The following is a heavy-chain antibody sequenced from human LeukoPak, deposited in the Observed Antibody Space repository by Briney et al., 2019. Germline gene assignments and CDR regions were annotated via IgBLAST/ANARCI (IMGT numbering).Heavy chain of an antibody. D-gene: IGHD6-19*01. CDR3: ARGDGRGWLVEY. CDR2: IVGSGDEA. CDR1: GFTFSGYA. V-gene: IGHV3-23*01. Sequence: PGGSLRLSCAGSGFTFSGYAVTWVRQAPGKGLEWVSSIVGSGDEALYADSVKGRFTMSRDNSKNTAWLQMSGLRAEDTAVYYCARGDGRGWLVEYWGQGTLVTVSP. J-gene: IGHJ4*02.